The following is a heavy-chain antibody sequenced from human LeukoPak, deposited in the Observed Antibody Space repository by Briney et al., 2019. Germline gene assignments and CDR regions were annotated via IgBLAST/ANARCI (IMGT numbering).Heavy chain of an antibody. J-gene: IGHJ2*01. CDR2: INHSGST. Sequence: PSETLSLTCAVYGGSFSGYYWSWIRQPPGKGLEWIGEINHSGSTNYNPSLKSRVTISVDTSKNQFSLKLSSVTAADTAVYYCARGVAVAGTLWYFDLWGRGTLVTVSS. V-gene: IGHV4-34*01. CDR3: ARGVAVAGTLWYFDL. D-gene: IGHD6-19*01. CDR1: GGSFSGYY.